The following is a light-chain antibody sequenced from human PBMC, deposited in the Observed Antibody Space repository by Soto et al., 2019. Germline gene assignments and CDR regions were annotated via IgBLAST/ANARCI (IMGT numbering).Light chain of an antibody. Sequence: QAVVTQPPSASGTPGQRVTISCSGSSSNIGSNYVYWYQQLPGTAPNLLIYRNNQRPSGVPDRFSGSKSGTSASLAISGLRSEDEADYYCAAWDDSLSGRGVFGGGTKLTVL. CDR3: AAWDDSLSGRGV. CDR1: SSNIGSNY. V-gene: IGLV1-47*01. CDR2: RNN. J-gene: IGLJ3*02.